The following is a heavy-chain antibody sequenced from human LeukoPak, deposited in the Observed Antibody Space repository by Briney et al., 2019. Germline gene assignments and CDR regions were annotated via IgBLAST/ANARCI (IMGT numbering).Heavy chain of an antibody. J-gene: IGHJ4*02. CDR3: ARSWFSTGPADY. CDR1: GDSISSSSYY. Sequence: SETLSLTCTVSGDSISSSSYYWGWIRQPPGKGLEWIGSIFHSGSTYYNPSLKSRVTISVDTSKNQFPLKLTSVTAADTAVYYCARSWFSTGPADYWGQGTLVTVSS. V-gene: IGHV4-39*01. D-gene: IGHD6-13*01. CDR2: IFHSGST.